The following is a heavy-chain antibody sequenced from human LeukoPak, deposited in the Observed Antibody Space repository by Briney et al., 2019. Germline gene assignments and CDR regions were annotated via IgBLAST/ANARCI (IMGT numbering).Heavy chain of an antibody. V-gene: IGHV4-34*01. CDR1: GVSFNDYY. CDR3: TRMTTGHDY. CDR2: INHSGYT. Sequence: PSETLSLTCAVSGVSFNDYYWSWVRQTPGKGLEWIGEINHSGYTNDSPSLKSRVTLSIDTSRKQFSLNLRSVTVADTGIYYCTRMTTGHDYWGQGTLVTVSS. D-gene: IGHD4-17*01. J-gene: IGHJ4*02.